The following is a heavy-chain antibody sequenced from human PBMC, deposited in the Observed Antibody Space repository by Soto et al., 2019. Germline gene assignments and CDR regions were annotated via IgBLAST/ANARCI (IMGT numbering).Heavy chain of an antibody. CDR2: ISAYNGNT. J-gene: IGHJ5*02. D-gene: IGHD2-2*01. V-gene: IGHV1-18*01. CDR1: GYTFTSYG. Sequence: QVQLVQSGAEVKKPGASVKVSCKASGYTFTSYGISWVRQAPRQGLEWMGWISAYNGNTNYAQKLQGRDTMTTDTSTSTAYVELRSLRSDDTAVYYCARDEGLPAALNWFDPWGQGTLVTVSS. CDR3: ARDEGLPAALNWFDP.